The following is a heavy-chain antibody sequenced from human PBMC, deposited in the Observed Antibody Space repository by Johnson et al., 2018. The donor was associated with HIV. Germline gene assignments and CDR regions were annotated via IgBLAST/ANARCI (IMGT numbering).Heavy chain of an antibody. Sequence: VQLVESGGGVVQPGGSLRLSCAASGFTFSSYWMSWVRQAPGKGLEWVANIKQDGSEKYYVDSVKGRFTISRDNAKNSVYLQMNSLRAEDTAVDYCARDLRLGAIDAFDFWGQGTMVTVSS. V-gene: IGHV3-7*05. CDR3: ARDLRLGAIDAFDF. D-gene: IGHD1-26*01. CDR2: IKQDGSEK. CDR1: GFTFSSYW. J-gene: IGHJ3*01.